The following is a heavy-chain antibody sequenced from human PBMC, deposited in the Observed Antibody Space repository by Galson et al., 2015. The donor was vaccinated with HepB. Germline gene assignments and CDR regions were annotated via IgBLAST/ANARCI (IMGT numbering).Heavy chain of an antibody. Sequence: SLRLSCAASGFTFSSYGMHWVRQAPGKGLEWVAVIWYDGSNKYYADSVKGRFTISRDNSKNTLYLQMNSLRAEDTAVYYCARDVSTLLWFGEFSYGMDVWGQGTTVTVSS. J-gene: IGHJ6*02. CDR1: GFTFSSYG. V-gene: IGHV3-33*08. CDR3: ARDVSTLLWFGEFSYGMDV. CDR2: IWYDGSNK. D-gene: IGHD3-10*01.